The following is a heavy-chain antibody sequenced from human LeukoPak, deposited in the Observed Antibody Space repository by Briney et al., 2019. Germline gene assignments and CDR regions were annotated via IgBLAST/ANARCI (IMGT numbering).Heavy chain of an antibody. J-gene: IGHJ5*02. CDR1: GFTISSYG. D-gene: IGHD3-10*01. V-gene: IGHV3-33*01. CDR3: ARDNYYGSGEDWFDP. CDR2: IWYDGSNK. Sequence: GGSLRLSCAASGFTISSYGMHWVRQAPGKGLEWVAVIWYDGSNKYYADSVKGRFTISRDNSKNTLYLQMNSLRAEDTAVYYCARDNYYGSGEDWFDPWGQGTLVTVSS.